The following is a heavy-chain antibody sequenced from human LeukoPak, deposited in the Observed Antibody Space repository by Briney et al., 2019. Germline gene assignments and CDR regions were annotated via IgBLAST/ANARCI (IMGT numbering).Heavy chain of an antibody. D-gene: IGHD3-10*01. V-gene: IGHV3-23*01. CDR3: ARLTMVRGKGYFDY. CDR2: ISGSGGST. J-gene: IGHJ4*02. Sequence: GGSLRLSCAASGFTFSSYAMSWVRQAPGKGLEWVSAISGSGGSTYYADSVKGRFTISRDNSKNTLYLRMNSLRAEDTAVYYCARLTMVRGKGYFDYWGQGTLVTVSS. CDR1: GFTFSSYA.